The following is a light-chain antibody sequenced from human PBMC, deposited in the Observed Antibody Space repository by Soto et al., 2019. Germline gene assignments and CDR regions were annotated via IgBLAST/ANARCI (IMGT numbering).Light chain of an antibody. CDR2: AAS. Sequence: EIQMTQSPSDLSASVGDRVTITCRASQGISNYLAWYQQKPGKVPKLLIYAASTLQSGVPSRFSGSGSGTEFTLTISSLQPDDFATYYCQQYNSYSTFGQGTRLEIK. V-gene: IGKV1-27*01. J-gene: IGKJ5*01. CDR3: QQYNSYST. CDR1: QGISNY.